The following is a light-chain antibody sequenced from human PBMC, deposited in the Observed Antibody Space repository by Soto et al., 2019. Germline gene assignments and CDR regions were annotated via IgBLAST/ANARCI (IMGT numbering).Light chain of an antibody. CDR2: DAS. V-gene: IGKV1-5*01. CDR1: QSISSW. Sequence: DIQMTQSPSTLSASVGDRVTITCRASQSISSWLAWYQQKPGKAPELLIYDASGLESGVPSRFSGSGSGTESTLTISSLQPDDFATYYCLQYNSQFTFGQGTKLEIK. J-gene: IGKJ2*01. CDR3: LQYNSQFT.